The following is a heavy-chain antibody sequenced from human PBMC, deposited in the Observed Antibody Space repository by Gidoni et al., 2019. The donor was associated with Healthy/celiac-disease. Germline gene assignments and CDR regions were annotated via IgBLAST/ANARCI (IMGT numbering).Heavy chain of an antibody. CDR1: GFTFDDYA. D-gene: IGHD3-10*01. V-gene: IGHV3-9*01. CDR2: ISWNSGSI. Sequence: EVQLVESGGGLVQPGRSLRLSCAASGFTFDDYAMHWVRQAPGKGLEWVSGISWNSGSIGYADSVKGRFTISRDNAKNSLYLQMNSLRAEDTALYYCATAYYYGSGSALFDYWGQGTLVTVSS. CDR3: ATAYYYGSGSALFDY. J-gene: IGHJ4*02.